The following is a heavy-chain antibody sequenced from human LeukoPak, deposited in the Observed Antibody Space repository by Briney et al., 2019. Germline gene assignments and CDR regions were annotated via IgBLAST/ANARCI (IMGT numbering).Heavy chain of an antibody. CDR1: GFTFSSYW. D-gene: IGHD6-19*01. CDR3: ARYYSHTSDWSEGGLDQ. J-gene: IGHJ4*02. V-gene: IGHV3-7*01. CDR2: IKQDGSEK. Sequence: GGSLRLSCAASGFTFSSYWMSWVRQAPGKGPEWVANIKQDGSEKYYVDSVKGRFTISRDNAKNSLYLQMNSLRAEDTAVYYCARYYSHTSDWSEGGLDQWGQGTLVTVSS.